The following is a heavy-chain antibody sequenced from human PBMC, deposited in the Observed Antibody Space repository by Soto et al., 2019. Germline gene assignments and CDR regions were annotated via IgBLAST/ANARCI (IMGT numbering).Heavy chain of an antibody. CDR1: GGTFSSYA. CDR2: IIPIFGTA. D-gene: IGHD2-2*01. CDR3: ARGRSRHIVFVPAAPSDAFDI. J-gene: IGHJ3*02. V-gene: IGHV1-69*12. Sequence: QVQLVQSGAEVKKPGSSVKVSCKASGGTFSSYAISWVRQAPGQGLEWMGGIIPIFGTANYAQKFQGRVTITADESTSTAYMELSSLRSEDTAVYYCARGRSRHIVFVPAAPSDAFDIWGQGTMVTVSS.